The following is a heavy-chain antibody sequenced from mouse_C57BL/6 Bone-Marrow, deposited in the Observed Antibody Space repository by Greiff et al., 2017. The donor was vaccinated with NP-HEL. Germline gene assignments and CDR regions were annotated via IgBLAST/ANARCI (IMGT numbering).Heavy chain of an antibody. V-gene: IGHV14-4*01. CDR1: GFNIKDDY. CDR3: ILTTVVAPGY. Sequence: EVKLQQSGAELVRPGASVKLSCTASGFNIKDDYMHWVKQRPEQGLEWIGWIDPENGDTEYASKFQGKATITADTSSNTAYLQLSSLTSEDTAVYYCILTTVVAPGYWGQGTTFTVSS. CDR2: IDPENGDT. J-gene: IGHJ2*01. D-gene: IGHD1-1*01.